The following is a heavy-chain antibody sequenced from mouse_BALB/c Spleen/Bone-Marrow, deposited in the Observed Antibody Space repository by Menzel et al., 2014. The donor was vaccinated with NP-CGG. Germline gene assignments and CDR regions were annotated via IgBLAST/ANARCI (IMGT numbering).Heavy chain of an antibody. CDR3: ARLGYYGSMDY. D-gene: IGHD1-1*01. CDR2: INPDSSTI. CDR1: GFDFSRYW. V-gene: IGHV4-1*02. J-gene: IGHJ4*01. Sequence: VQLQQSGGGLVQPGGSLKLSCAASGFDFSRYWMSWVRQAPGKGLEWIGEINPDSSTINYTTSLKDKFIISRDNAKNTLYLQMSKVRSEDTALYYCARLGYYGSMDYWGQGTSVTVSS.